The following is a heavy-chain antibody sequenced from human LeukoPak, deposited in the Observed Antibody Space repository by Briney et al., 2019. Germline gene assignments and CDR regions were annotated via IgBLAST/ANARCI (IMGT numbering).Heavy chain of an antibody. J-gene: IGHJ4*02. D-gene: IGHD6-19*01. CDR1: GYTSTKYG. Sequence: ASVKVSCKASGYTSTKYGINWVRQAPGQGLEWMGWFSAYNGNTNYAQKLQDRVTMTTDTSTNTAYMEQRSLRSDDTAVYFCARGVAGTEGLFEYWGQGTLVTVSS. V-gene: IGHV1-18*01. CDR3: ARGVAGTEGLFEY. CDR2: FSAYNGNT.